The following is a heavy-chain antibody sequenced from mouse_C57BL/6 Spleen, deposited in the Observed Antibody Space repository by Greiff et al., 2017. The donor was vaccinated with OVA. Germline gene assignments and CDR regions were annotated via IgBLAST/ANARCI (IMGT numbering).Heavy chain of an antibody. Sequence: QVQLQQSGAELVRPGTSVKMSCKASGYTFTNYWIGWAKQRPGHGLEWIGDIYPGGGYTNYNEKFKSKATLTVDKSSSTAYMQLSSLTSEDSAVYYCARPTTVVANWYFDVWGTGTTVTVSS. J-gene: IGHJ1*03. CDR2: IYPGGGYT. CDR1: GYTFTNYW. CDR3: ARPTTVVANWYFDV. V-gene: IGHV1-63*01. D-gene: IGHD1-1*01.